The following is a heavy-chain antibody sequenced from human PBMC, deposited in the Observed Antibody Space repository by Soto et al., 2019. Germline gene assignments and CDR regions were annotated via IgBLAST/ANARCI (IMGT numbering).Heavy chain of an antibody. Sequence: PGESLKISCKGSGYSFTSYWISWVRQMPGKGLEWMGRIDPSDSYTNYSPSFQGHVTISADKSISTAYLQWSSLKASDTAMYYCARHPRVRGVQSYYYYYGMDVWGQGTTVTVSS. V-gene: IGHV5-10-1*01. CDR2: IDPSDSYT. J-gene: IGHJ6*02. CDR1: GYSFTSYW. CDR3: ARHPRVRGVQSYYYYYGMDV. D-gene: IGHD3-10*01.